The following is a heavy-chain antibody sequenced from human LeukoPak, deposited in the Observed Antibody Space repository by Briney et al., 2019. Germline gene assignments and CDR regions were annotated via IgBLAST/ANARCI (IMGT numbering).Heavy chain of an antibody. V-gene: IGHV3-23*01. CDR1: GFALSNYA. D-gene: IGHD4-17*01. Sequence: GGSLRLSCVASGFALSNYALTWVRQAPGKGLEWVSVISGSGGTTYYADSVKGRSTISRDNSKNTLYLEMNSLRVGDTAMYYCAKDPNGDYVGAFDFWGQGTMVTVSS. CDR3: AKDPNGDYVGAFDF. CDR2: ISGSGGTT. J-gene: IGHJ3*01.